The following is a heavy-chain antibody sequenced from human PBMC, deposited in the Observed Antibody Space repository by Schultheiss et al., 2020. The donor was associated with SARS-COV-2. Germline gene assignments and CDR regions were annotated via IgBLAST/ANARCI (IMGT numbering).Heavy chain of an antibody. J-gene: IGHJ4*02. Sequence: GGSLRLSCAASGFTFSSYWMSWVRQAPGKGLEWVAVISYDGSNKYYADSVKGRFTISRDNSKNTLYLQMNSLRAEDTAVYYCAKGINTLGYWGQGTLVTVSS. CDR3: AKGINTLGY. V-gene: IGHV3-30*07. CDR1: GFTFSSYW. CDR2: ISYDGSNK. D-gene: IGHD2/OR15-2a*01.